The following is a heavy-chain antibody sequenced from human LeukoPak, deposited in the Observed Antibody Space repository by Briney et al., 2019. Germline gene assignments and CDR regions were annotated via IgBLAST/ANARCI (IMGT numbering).Heavy chain of an antibody. Sequence: SQTLSLTCTVSGGSISSGDYYWRWIRQPPGKGLEWIGYIYYSGSTYYNPSLKSRVTISVDTSKNQFSLKLSSVTAADTAVYYCAREGAYGRNFDYWGQGTLVTVSS. CDR1: GGSISSGDYY. CDR2: IYYSGST. J-gene: IGHJ4*02. D-gene: IGHD4-17*01. V-gene: IGHV4-30-4*01. CDR3: AREGAYGRNFDY.